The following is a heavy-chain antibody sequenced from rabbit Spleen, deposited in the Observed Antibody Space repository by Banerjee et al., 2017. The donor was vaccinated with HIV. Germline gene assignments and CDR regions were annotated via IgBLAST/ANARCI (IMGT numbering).Heavy chain of an antibody. J-gene: IGHJ6*01. D-gene: IGHD8-1*01. CDR2: IDIGSRDFT. Sequence: QQLVESGGGLVKPGASLTFTCKASGFSFSSGYYMSWVRQAPGKGLEWIACIDIGSRDFTYYASWAKGRFTISKSSSTTVTLQMTSLTVADTATYFCARDTGSSFSSYGMDLWGPGTLVTVS. V-gene: IGHV1S40*01. CDR1: GFSFSSGYY. CDR3: ARDTGSSFSSYGMDL.